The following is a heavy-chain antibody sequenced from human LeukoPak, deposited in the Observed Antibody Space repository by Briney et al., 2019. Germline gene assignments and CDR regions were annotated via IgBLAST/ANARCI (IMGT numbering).Heavy chain of an antibody. Sequence: GESLKISCKGSGYTFTIYWSGWVRQLPGKVLEWMGIIYPGDSDTRYSPSFKGQVTISADKSITTACLQWSSLKASDTAMYYCARTRGRGFVFDYWGQGTLVTVSS. CDR3: ARTRGRGFVFDY. CDR1: GYTFTIYW. CDR2: IYPGDSDT. V-gene: IGHV5-51*01. D-gene: IGHD3-10*01. J-gene: IGHJ4*02.